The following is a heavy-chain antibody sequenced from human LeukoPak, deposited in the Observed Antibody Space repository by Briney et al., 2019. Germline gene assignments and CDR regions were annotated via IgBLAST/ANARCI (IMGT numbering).Heavy chain of an antibody. V-gene: IGHV1-2*02. J-gene: IGHJ5*02. CDR3: ARVRGRGSRLNWFDP. Sequence: GASVKVSCKASGYTFTGYYMHWVRQAPGQGLEWMGWINAKSGGTNYAQKFQGRVTMTRDTSISTAYMELSRLRSDDTAVYYCARVRGRGSRLNWFDPWGQGTLVTVSS. D-gene: IGHD5-12*01. CDR2: INAKSGGT. CDR1: GYTFTGYY.